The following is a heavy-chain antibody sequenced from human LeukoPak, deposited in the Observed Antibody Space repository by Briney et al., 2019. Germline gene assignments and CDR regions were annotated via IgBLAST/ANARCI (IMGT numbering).Heavy chain of an antibody. V-gene: IGHV1-69*01. Sequence: SVKVSCKASGGTFSSYAISWVRQAPGQGLEWMGGIIPIFGTANYAQKFQGRVTITADESTSTAYMELSSLRSEDTAVYYCARDFRMVRGGPVPADYWGQGTLVTVSS. J-gene: IGHJ4*02. D-gene: IGHD3-10*01. CDR2: IIPIFGTA. CDR1: GGTFSSYA. CDR3: ARDFRMVRGGPVPADY.